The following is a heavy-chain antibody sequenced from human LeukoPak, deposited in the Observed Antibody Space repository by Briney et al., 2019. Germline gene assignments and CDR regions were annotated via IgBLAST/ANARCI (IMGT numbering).Heavy chain of an antibody. CDR2: ISGSGGST. CDR3: AKEGVPAAMFNWFDP. J-gene: IGHJ5*02. Sequence: GGSLRLSCAASGFTFSSYAMSWVRQAPGKGLEWVSTISGSGGSTYYADSVKGRFTISRDSSKNTLYLQMNSLRAEDPAVYYCAKEGVPAAMFNWFDPWGQGTLVTVSS. D-gene: IGHD2-2*01. CDR1: GFTFSSYA. V-gene: IGHV3-23*01.